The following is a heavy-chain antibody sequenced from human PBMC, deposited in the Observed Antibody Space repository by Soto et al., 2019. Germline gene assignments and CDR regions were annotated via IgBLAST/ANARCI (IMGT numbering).Heavy chain of an antibody. CDR3: ARYRPVAVAGYTLDN. J-gene: IGHJ4*02. Sequence: PSETLSLTCTVSGGSISSNYWTWIRQPPGKGLEWIGYVYNSGSTNYNPSLKSRVTISEDTSKSQFSLKVNSMTAADTAVYYCARYRPVAVAGYTLDNWGQGMLVTVSS. V-gene: IGHV4-59*01. CDR2: VYNSGST. D-gene: IGHD6-13*01. CDR1: GGSISSNY.